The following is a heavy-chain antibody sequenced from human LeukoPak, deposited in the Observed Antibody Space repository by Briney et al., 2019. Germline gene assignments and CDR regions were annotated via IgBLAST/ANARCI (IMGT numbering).Heavy chain of an antibody. V-gene: IGHV4-59*01. CDR1: GGPISSYY. CDR2: IYYSGST. CDR3: ARVRYGYFDY. J-gene: IGHJ4*02. D-gene: IGHD3-9*01. Sequence: SETLSLTCTVSGGPISSYYWSWIRQPPGKGLEWIGYIYYSGSTNYNPSLKSRVTISVDTSKNQFSLKLSSVTAADTAVYYCARVRYGYFDYWGQGTLVTVSS.